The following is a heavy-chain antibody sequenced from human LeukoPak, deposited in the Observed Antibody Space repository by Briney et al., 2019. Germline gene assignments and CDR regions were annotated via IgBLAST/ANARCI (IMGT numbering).Heavy chain of an antibody. D-gene: IGHD5-24*01. CDR3: ARDPSGWLQWFDY. V-gene: IGHV3-66*01. J-gene: IGHJ4*02. CDR2: IYSGGST. Sequence: GGSLRLSCAASGFTVSSKYMSWVRQAPGKGLEWVSVIYSGGSTYYADSVKGRFTISRDNSKNTVYLQMDSLRAEDTAVYYCARDPSGWLQWFDYGGQGTLVTVSS. CDR1: GFTVSSKY.